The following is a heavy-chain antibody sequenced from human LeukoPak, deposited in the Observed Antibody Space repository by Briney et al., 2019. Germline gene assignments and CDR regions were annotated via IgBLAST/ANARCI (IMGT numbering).Heavy chain of an antibody. Sequence: SETLSLTCTVSGGSISSSSYYWGWIRQPPGKGLEWIGSIYYRGSTYYNPSLKSRVTISVDTSKNQFSLKLSSVTAADTAVYYCARDYYGSGSSWFDPWGQGTLVTVSS. V-gene: IGHV4-39*07. CDR1: GGSISSSSYY. D-gene: IGHD3-10*01. J-gene: IGHJ5*02. CDR2: IYYRGST. CDR3: ARDYYGSGSSWFDP.